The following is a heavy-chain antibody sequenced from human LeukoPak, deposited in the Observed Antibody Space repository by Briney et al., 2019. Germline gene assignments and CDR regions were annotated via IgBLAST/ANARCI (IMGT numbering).Heavy chain of an antibody. Sequence: ASVTASCKASGYTFTCYGISWVRQAPGQGLEWMGWIRAYNGNTNYAQKLQGRVTMTTDTSTSTAYMELRSLRSDDTAVYYCARSLEGATRYYYYYYGMDVWGQGTTVTVSS. D-gene: IGHD1-26*01. CDR1: GYTFTCYG. V-gene: IGHV1-18*01. CDR2: IRAYNGNT. CDR3: ARSLEGATRYYYYYYGMDV. J-gene: IGHJ6*02.